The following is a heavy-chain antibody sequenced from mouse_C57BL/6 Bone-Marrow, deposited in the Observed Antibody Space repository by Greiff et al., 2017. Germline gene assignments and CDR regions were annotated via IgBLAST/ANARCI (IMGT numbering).Heavy chain of an antibody. CDR1: GYTFTSYW. V-gene: IGHV1-64*01. J-gene: IGHJ3*01. CDR3: ARSYYGSAWFAY. CDR2: IHPNSGST. Sequence: QVQLQQPGAELVKPGASVKLSCKASGYTFTSYWMHWVKQRPGQGLEWIGMIHPNSGSTNYNEKFKSKATLTVDKSSSTAYMQLSSLTSEDSAVYYCARSYYGSAWFAYWGQGTLVTVSA. D-gene: IGHD1-1*01.